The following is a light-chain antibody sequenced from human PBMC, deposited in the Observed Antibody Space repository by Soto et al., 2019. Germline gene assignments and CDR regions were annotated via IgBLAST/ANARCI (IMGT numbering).Light chain of an antibody. CDR2: EVS. CDR1: SSDIGGYNY. J-gene: IGLJ3*02. CDR3: SSYTSAIARV. Sequence: ALTQPASVSGSPGQSITISCTGTSSDIGGYNYVSWYQQHPGKAPKLMIFEVSNRPSGVSNRFSGSKSGNTASLTISGLQAEDEADYYCSSYTSAIARVFGGGTKLTVL. V-gene: IGLV2-14*01.